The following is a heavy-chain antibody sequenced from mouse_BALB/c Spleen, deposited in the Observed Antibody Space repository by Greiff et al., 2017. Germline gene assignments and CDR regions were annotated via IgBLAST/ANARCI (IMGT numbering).Heavy chain of an antibody. J-gene: IGHJ2*01. CDR1: GYTFTDYE. V-gene: IGHV1-15*01. Sequence: QVQLQQSGAELVRPGASVTLSCKASGYTFTDYEMHWVKQTPVHGLEWIGAIDPETGGTAYNQKFKGKATLTADKSSSTAYMELRSLTSEDSAVYYCTEGDYDVGDYWGQGTTRTVSS. CDR2: IDPETGGT. D-gene: IGHD2-4*01. CDR3: TEGDYDVGDY.